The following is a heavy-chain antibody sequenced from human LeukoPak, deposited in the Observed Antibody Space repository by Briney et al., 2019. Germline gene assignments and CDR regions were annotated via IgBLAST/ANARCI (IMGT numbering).Heavy chain of an antibody. CDR1: GYTFTSYY. CDR2: INPSGGST. J-gene: IGHJ4*02. V-gene: IGHV1-46*01. CDR3: ARGGLADYVDY. Sequence: ASVKVSCKASGYTFTSYYMHWVRQAPGQGVEWLGIINPSGGSTSYAQKFQGRVTMTRDTSTSTVYMEVSSLRSEDTAVYYCARGGLADYVDYWGQGTLVTVSS.